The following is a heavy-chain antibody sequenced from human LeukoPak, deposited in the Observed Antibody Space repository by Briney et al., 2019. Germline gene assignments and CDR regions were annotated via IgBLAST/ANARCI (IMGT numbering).Heavy chain of an antibody. CDR1: GFTVNSNY. J-gene: IGHJ4*02. CDR3: AKASTIFGPFDY. V-gene: IGHV3-53*01. Sequence: GGSLRLSCAASGFTVNSNYMNWVRQAPGKGLEWVSVVYSDDTTYYADSVKGRFTISRDNSKNTLYLQMNSLRAEDTAVYYCAKASTIFGPFDYWGQGTLVTVSS. CDR2: VYSDDTT. D-gene: IGHD3-3*01.